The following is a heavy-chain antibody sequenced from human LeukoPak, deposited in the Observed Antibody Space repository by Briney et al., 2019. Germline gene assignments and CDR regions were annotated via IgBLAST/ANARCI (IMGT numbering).Heavy chain of an antibody. CDR1: GGSISSYY. Sequence: SETLSLTCTVSGGSISSYYWSWIRXPAGEXLEWIGRIYTSGNTKYNPSLKSRVTMSIDTSKNQFSLKLSSVTAADTAIYYCARDLTYYYDSSGLRHTFDIWGQGTMVTVSS. J-gene: IGHJ3*02. D-gene: IGHD3-22*01. V-gene: IGHV4-4*07. CDR2: IYTSGNT. CDR3: ARDLTYYYDSSGLRHTFDI.